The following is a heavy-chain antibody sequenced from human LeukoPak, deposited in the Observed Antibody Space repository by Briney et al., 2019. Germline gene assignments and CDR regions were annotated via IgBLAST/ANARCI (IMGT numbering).Heavy chain of an antibody. CDR3: AKDLGEHGGSSAPYGMDV. V-gene: IGHV3-21*04. D-gene: IGHD2-15*01. J-gene: IGHJ6*02. CDR1: GFTFSSYS. CDR2: ISSSSSYI. Sequence: GGSLRLSCAASGFTFSSYSMNWVRQAPGKGLEWVSSISSSSSYIYYADSVKGRFTISRDNSKNTLYLQMNSLRAEDTALYYCAKDLGEHGGSSAPYGMDVWGQGTTVTVSS.